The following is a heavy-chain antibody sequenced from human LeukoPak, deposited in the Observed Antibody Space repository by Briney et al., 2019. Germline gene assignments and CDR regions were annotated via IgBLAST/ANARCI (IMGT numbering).Heavy chain of an antibody. D-gene: IGHD1-26*01. CDR3: ARVGGATPGFDY. CDR2: ISYDGSNK. Sequence: GGSLRLSCAASGFTFSGYAMSWVRQAPGKGLEWVAVISYDGSNKYYADSVKGRFTISRDNSKNTLYLQMNSLRAEDTAVYYCARVGGATPGFDYWGQGTLVTVSS. V-gene: IGHV3-30-3*01. CDR1: GFTFSGYA. J-gene: IGHJ4*02.